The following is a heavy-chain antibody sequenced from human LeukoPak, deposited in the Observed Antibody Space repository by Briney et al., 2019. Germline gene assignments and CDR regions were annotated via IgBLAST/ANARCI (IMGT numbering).Heavy chain of an antibody. CDR3: ARGSYGDYIGYFDS. V-gene: IGHV4-59*01. CDR1: GGSISSYY. CDR2: IYYSGST. Sequence: SETLSLTCTVSGGSISSYYWSWIRQPPGKGLELIGHIYYSGSTNYNPSLKSRVTISVDTSKNQFSLKLNSVTAADTAVYYCARGSYGDYIGYFDSWGQGTLVTVSS. J-gene: IGHJ4*02. D-gene: IGHD4-17*01.